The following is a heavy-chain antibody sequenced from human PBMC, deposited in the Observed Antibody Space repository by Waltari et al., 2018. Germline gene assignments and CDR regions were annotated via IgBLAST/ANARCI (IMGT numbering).Heavy chain of an antibody. V-gene: IGHV4-34*01. CDR2: INHSGST. Sequence: QVQLQQWGAGLLKPSETLSLTCAVYGGSFSGYYWSWIRKPPGKGLEWIGEINHSGSTNYNPSLKSRVTISVDTSKNQFSLKLSSVTAADTAVYYCAGLTYYDFWSGYRDYWGQGTLVTVSS. D-gene: IGHD3-3*01. J-gene: IGHJ4*02. CDR3: AGLTYYDFWSGYRDY. CDR1: GGSFSGYY.